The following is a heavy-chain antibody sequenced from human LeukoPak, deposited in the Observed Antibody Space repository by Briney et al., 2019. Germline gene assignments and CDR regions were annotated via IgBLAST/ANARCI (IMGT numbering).Heavy chain of an antibody. Sequence: GESLKISCKGSGYSFTSYWIGWVRQMPGKGLEWMGIIYPGDSDTRYSPSFQGQVTNSADKSISTAYLQWSSLKASDTAMYYCARRLSTSAEGFDYWGQGTLVTVSS. V-gene: IGHV5-51*01. CDR1: GYSFTSYW. D-gene: IGHD6-6*01. CDR3: ARRLSTSAEGFDY. CDR2: IYPGDSDT. J-gene: IGHJ4*02.